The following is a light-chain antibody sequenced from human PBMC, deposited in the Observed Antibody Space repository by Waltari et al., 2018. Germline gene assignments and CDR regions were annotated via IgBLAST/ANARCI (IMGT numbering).Light chain of an antibody. J-gene: IGLJ1*01. V-gene: IGLV1-40*01. CDR2: ANS. CDR1: TPTFGPDM. Sequence: QPPSVLGAPGQGVPIPSLGPTPTFGPDMDHIGYQQFPGTPPNLRIFANSNRPSGVPDRFSGSKSGTSASLAITGLQAEDEADYYCQSFDSSLGGYVFGTGTKVTVL. CDR3: QSFDSSLGGYV.